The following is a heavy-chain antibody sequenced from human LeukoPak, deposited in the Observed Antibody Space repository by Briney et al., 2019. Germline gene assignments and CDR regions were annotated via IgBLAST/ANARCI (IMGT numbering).Heavy chain of an antibody. CDR1: GFTFTSSA. J-gene: IGHJ5*02. Sequence: SVKASCKASGFTFTSSAMQWVRQARGQRLEWIGWIVVGSGNTNYAQKFQERVTITRDMSTSTAYMELSSLRSEGTAVYYCAAASTVGVWFDPWGQGTLVTVSS. V-gene: IGHV1-58*02. CDR3: AAASTVGVWFDP. CDR2: IVVGSGNT. D-gene: IGHD4-23*01.